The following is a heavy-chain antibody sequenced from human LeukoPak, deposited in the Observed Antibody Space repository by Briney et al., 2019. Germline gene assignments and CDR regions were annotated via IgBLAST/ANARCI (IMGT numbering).Heavy chain of an antibody. V-gene: IGHV3-9*01. CDR3: ARSWVWFGELLGY. J-gene: IGHJ4*02. D-gene: IGHD3-10*01. CDR1: GFTFDDYA. Sequence: GGSLRLSCAASGFTFDDYAMHWVRQAPGKGLEWVSGISWNSGSIGYADPVKGRFTISRDNAKNSLYLQMNSLRAEDTAVYYCARSWVWFGELLGYWGQGTLVTVSS. CDR2: ISWNSGSI.